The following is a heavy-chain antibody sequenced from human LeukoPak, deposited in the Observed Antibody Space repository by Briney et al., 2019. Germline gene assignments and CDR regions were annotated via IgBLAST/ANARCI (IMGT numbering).Heavy chain of an antibody. Sequence: ASVKVSCKASGYTFTGNHMHWVRQAPGQGLEWMGWINPNSGGTNYAQKFQGRVIMTRDTSISTAYMKLSRLGSDDTAVYYCARGGSTDSIHSCGGNCYFLDYWGQGTLVTVSS. D-gene: IGHD2-21*02. V-gene: IGHV1-2*02. CDR3: ARGGSTDSIHSCGGNCYFLDY. CDR1: GYTFTGNH. J-gene: IGHJ4*02. CDR2: INPNSGGT.